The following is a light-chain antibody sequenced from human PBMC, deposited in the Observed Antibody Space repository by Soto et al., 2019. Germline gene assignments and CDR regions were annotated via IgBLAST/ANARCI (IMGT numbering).Light chain of an antibody. CDR1: QSVSSSY. Sequence: EIVLTQSPGTLSLSPGERATLSCRASQSVSSSYLAWYQQKPGQAPRLLIYGASSSATGIPDRFSASGSGTDFTLTISRLEPEGFAVYYCQHYGSLVLTFGGGTKVEIK. V-gene: IGKV3-20*01. CDR2: GAS. CDR3: QHYGSLVLT. J-gene: IGKJ4*01.